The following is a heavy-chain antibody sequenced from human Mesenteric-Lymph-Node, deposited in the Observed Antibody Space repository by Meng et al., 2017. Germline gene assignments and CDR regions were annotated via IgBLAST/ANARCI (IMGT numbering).Heavy chain of an antibody. V-gene: IGHV3-21*01. CDR3: VIELGRPPNRWFDP. Sequence: GGSLRLSCAASGFTFSSYSMNWVRQAPGKGLEWVSSISSSSSYIYYADSVKGRFTISRDNAKNSLYLQMNSLRADDTAVYYCVIELGRPPNRWFDPWGQGTLVTVSS. CDR2: ISSSSSYI. J-gene: IGHJ5*02. CDR1: GFTFSSYS. D-gene: IGHD1-14*01.